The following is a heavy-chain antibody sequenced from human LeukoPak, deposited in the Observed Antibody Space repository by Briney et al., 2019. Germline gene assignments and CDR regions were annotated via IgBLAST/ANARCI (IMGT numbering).Heavy chain of an antibody. D-gene: IGHD3-22*01. Sequence: GGSLRLSCAASGFTFSSYSMNWVRQAPGKGLEWVSSISSSSSYIYYADSVKGRFTISRDNAKNSLYLQMNSLGAEDTAVYYCARDHYYDSSGIDFDYWGQGTLVTVSS. CDR3: ARDHYYDSSGIDFDY. CDR1: GFTFSSYS. CDR2: ISSSSSYI. J-gene: IGHJ4*02. V-gene: IGHV3-21*01.